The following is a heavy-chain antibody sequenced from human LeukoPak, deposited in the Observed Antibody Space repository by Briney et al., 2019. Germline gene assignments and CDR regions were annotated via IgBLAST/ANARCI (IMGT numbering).Heavy chain of an antibody. Sequence: SVKVSCKASGYTFTSYGISWVRQAPGQGLEWMGGIIPIFGTANYAQKFQGRVTITADESTSTAYMELSSLRSEDTAVYYCARLSGSYGPFDYWGQGTLVTVSS. V-gene: IGHV1-69*13. J-gene: IGHJ4*02. CDR1: GYTFTSYG. CDR3: ARLSGSYGPFDY. D-gene: IGHD3-22*01. CDR2: IIPIFGTA.